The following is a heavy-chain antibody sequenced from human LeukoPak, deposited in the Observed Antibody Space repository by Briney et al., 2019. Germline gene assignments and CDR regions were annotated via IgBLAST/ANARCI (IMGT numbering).Heavy chain of an antibody. V-gene: IGHV3-9*01. D-gene: IGHD6-13*01. J-gene: IGHJ3*02. CDR1: GFTFDDYA. Sequence: GGSLRLSCAASGFTFDDYAMHWVRQAPGKGLEWVSGISWNSGSIGYADSVKGRFTISRDNAKNSLYLQMNSLRAEDTALYYCAKDTRYSSSNQGAFDIWGQGTMVTVSS. CDR3: AKDTRYSSSNQGAFDI. CDR2: ISWNSGSI.